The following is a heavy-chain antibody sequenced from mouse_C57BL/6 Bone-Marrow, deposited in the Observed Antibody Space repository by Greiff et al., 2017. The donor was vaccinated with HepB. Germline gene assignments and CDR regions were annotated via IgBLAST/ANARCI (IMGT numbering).Heavy chain of an antibody. CDR3: ARQNWDGAMSY. CDR2: ISSGGSYT. Sequence: EVQLVESGGDLVKPGGSLKLSCAASGFTFSSYGMSWVRQTPDKRLEWVATISSGGSYTYYPDSVKGRFTISRDNAKNTMYLQMSSLKSEDTAMYYCARQNWDGAMSYWGQGTSVTVSS. V-gene: IGHV5-6*01. CDR1: GFTFSSYG. J-gene: IGHJ4*01. D-gene: IGHD4-1*01.